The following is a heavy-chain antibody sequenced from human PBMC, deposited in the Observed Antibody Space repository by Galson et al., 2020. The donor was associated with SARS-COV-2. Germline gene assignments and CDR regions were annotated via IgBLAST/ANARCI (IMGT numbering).Heavy chain of an antibody. CDR1: GFTFSSYS. Sequence: NSGGSLRLSCAASGFTFSSYSMNWVRQAPGKGLEWVSSISSSSSYIYYADSVKGRFTISRDNAKNSLYLQMNSLRAEDTAVYYCAMEIYNWNYVHIPAGDYWGQGTLVTVSS. CDR3: AMEIYNWNYVHIPAGDY. V-gene: IGHV3-21*01. D-gene: IGHD1-7*01. J-gene: IGHJ4*02. CDR2: ISSSSSYI.